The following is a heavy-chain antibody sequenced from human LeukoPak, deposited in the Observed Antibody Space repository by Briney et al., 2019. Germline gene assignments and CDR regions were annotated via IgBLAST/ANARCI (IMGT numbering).Heavy chain of an antibody. CDR1: GYTFTGYY. CDR3: ARGGGGQYSSSRYYFDY. Sequence: GASVKVSCKASGYTFTGYYMHWVRQAPGQGLEWMGWINPNSGGTNYAQKFQGRVTMTRDTSISTAYMELSRLRPDDTAVYYCARGGGGQYSSSRYYFDYWGQGTLVTASS. D-gene: IGHD6-13*01. CDR2: INPNSGGT. V-gene: IGHV1-2*02. J-gene: IGHJ4*02.